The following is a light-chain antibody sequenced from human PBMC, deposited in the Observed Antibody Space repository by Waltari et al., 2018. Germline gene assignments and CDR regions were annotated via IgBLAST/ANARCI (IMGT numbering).Light chain of an antibody. V-gene: IGKV1-39*01. CDR1: QSISSY. J-gene: IGKJ3*01. CDR2: AAS. Sequence: DIQMTQSPSSLSASVGDRVTIPCRASQSISSYLNWYQQKPGKAPKILIYAASSLQGGVPSRFSGSGSGTDFTLTISSLQPEDFATYYCQQSYSTPLTFGPGTKVEIK. CDR3: QQSYSTPLT.